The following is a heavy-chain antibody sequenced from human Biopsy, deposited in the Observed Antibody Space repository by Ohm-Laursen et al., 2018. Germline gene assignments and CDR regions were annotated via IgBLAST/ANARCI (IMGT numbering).Heavy chain of an antibody. J-gene: IGHJ6*02. V-gene: IGHV1-2*02. Sequence: ASVKVSCKASGYSFTSYYMHWVRQAPGQGLGWMGWINPNSGNANYAQSFQGRLTVTRDTSISTAYMELTSLTFDDTAIYYCARVPAYPSIDGYYGLDLWGQGTTVIVSS. CDR2: INPNSGNA. CDR1: GYSFTSYY. CDR3: ARVPAYPSIDGYYGLDL. D-gene: IGHD3-9*01.